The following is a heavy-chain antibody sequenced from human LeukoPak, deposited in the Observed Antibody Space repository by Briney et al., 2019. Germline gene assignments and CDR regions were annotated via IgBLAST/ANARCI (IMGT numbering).Heavy chain of an antibody. D-gene: IGHD5-12*01. J-gene: IGHJ4*02. CDR3: AREYSGYGGGFDY. CDR2: ISWNSGSI. V-gene: IGHV3-9*01. Sequence: GGSLRLSCAASGFTFDDYAMHWVRQAPGKGLEWVSGISWNSGSIGYADSVKGRFTISRDNAKNSLYLQMNSLRAEDTAVYYCAREYSGYGGGFDYWGQGTLVTVSS. CDR1: GFTFDDYA.